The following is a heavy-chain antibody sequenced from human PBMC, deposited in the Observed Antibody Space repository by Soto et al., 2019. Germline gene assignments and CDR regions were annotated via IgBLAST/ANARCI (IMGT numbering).Heavy chain of an antibody. Sequence: ASVKVSCKASGYTFTGYYMHWVRQAPGQGLEWMGWINPNSGGTNYAQKFQGWVTMTRDTSVSTAYMELSSLRSEDTAVYYCARAYCSSTSCPGYWGQGTLVTVSS. D-gene: IGHD2-2*01. CDR3: ARAYCSSTSCPGY. J-gene: IGHJ4*02. CDR2: INPNSGGT. CDR1: GYTFTGYY. V-gene: IGHV1-2*04.